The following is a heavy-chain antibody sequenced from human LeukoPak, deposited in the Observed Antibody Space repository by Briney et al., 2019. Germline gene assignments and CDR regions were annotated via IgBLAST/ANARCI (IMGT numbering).Heavy chain of an antibody. V-gene: IGHV4-59*05. CDR3: ARPLSAMNYFDY. CDR1: GGSISSYY. Sequence: PSETLSLTCTVSGGSISSYYWSWIRQPPGKGLEWIGSIYYTGSTYYNPSFKSRVTISEDTSKNHFSLKLSSVTAADTAIYYCARPLSAMNYFDYWGQGTLVTVSS. CDR2: IYYTGST. J-gene: IGHJ4*02.